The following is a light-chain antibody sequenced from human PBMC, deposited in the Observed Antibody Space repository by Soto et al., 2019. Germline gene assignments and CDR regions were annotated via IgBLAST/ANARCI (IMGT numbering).Light chain of an antibody. CDR1: QSVSSNY. J-gene: IGKJ3*01. CDR3: QQRSNWGG. V-gene: IGKV3D-20*02. CDR2: GAS. Sequence: EIVLTQSPGTLSFSPGERATLSCRATQSVSSNYLAWYQQKSGQAPRLLIYGASSRATGIPDRFSGGGSGTDFTLTITRLEPEDFAVYYCQQRSNWGGFGPGTKVDIK.